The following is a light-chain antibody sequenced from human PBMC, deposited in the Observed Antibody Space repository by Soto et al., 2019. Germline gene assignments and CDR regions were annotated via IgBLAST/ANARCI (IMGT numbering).Light chain of an antibody. V-gene: IGKV1-13*02. J-gene: IGKJ5*01. CDR3: QQFNTYPIT. Sequence: AIQLTQSPSSLSASVGDRVTITCRASQDIRGALAWYQQKPGKPPKLLIFDVSSLQSGVPSRFSGSGSGTDFTLTISSLQAEDFATYYCQQFNTYPITVGQGTRLETK. CDR2: DVS. CDR1: QDIRGA.